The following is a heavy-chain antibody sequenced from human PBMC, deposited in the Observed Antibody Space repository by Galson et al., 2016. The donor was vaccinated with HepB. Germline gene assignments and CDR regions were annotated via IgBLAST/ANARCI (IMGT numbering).Heavy chain of an antibody. J-gene: IGHJ6*02. D-gene: IGHD3-16*01. V-gene: IGHV3-23*01. CDR3: TNPSLLKAYDFLWGSPLGVDG. CDR1: GFTFYSSA. Sequence: SLRLSCAASGFTFYSSAMTWVRQAPGKGLEWVSTISGSGSSTYYADSVKGRFTISRDNSKNTLFLQMDRLRVDDTAVYYCTNPSLLKAYDFLWGSPLGVDGWGQGTTVIVSS. CDR2: ISGSGSST.